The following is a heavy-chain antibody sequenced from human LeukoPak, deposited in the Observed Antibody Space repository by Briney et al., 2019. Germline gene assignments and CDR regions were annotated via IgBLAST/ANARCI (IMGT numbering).Heavy chain of an antibody. D-gene: IGHD4/OR15-4a*01. V-gene: IGHV3-53*01. CDR2: IYSGTT. J-gene: IGHJ4*02. CDR3: ARRAGAYSHPYDY. Sequence: GGSLRLSCTVSGFTVSSNSMSWVRQAPGKGLEWVSFIYSGTTHYSDSVKGRFTISRDNSKSTLYLQMNSLRAEDTAVYYCARRAGAYSHPYDYWGQGTLVTVSS. CDR1: GFTVSSNS.